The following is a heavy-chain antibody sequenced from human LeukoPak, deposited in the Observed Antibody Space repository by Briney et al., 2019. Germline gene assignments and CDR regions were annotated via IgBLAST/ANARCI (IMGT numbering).Heavy chain of an antibody. V-gene: IGHV4-38-2*02. J-gene: IGHJ6*03. CDR3: ARVLRYCSGGNCYSGGLGYMDV. CDR2: INHSGST. D-gene: IGHD2-15*01. Sequence: SETLSLTCTVSGYSMSRGYFWGWIRQPPGKGLEWIGEINHSGSTNYNPSLKSRVTISVDTSKNQFSLKLSSVTAADTAVYYCARVLRYCSGGNCYSGGLGYMDVWGKGTTVTISS. CDR1: GYSMSRGYF.